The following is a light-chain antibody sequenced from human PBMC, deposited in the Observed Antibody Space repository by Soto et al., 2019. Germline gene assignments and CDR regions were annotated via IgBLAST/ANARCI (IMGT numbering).Light chain of an antibody. Sequence: QSALTQPASVSGSPGQSITISCTGTSSDVGGYNYVSWFQHHPGKAPKLIIYEVSYRPSGVSARFSGSRSGSSGSLAISGLQPEDEADYYCQSYDSGVTGSVFGTGTKLTVL. CDR2: EVS. V-gene: IGLV2-14*01. CDR1: SSDVGGYNY. J-gene: IGLJ1*01. CDR3: QSYDSGVTGSV.